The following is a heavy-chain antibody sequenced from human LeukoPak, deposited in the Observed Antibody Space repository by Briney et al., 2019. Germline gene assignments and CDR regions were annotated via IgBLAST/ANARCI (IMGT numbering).Heavy chain of an antibody. CDR3: ARHGGLKYGGYEKRFDY. J-gene: IGHJ4*02. V-gene: IGHV4-39*01. CDR1: GVSISSSRYF. Sequence: PSETLSLTCTVSGVSISSSRYFWGWIRQPPGKGLEWIGSIYYSGSTYYNPSLESRVTISVDTSKNQSSLKLNSVTAADTALYYCARHGGLKYGGYEKRFDYWGQGTLVTVSS. D-gene: IGHD5-12*01. CDR2: IYYSGST.